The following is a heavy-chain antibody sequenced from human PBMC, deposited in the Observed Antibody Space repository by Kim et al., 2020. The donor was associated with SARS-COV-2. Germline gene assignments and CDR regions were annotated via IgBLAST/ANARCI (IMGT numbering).Heavy chain of an antibody. CDR3: ARSDCSGGSCYPGDAFDI. CDR2: INPNSGGT. CDR1: GYTFTGYY. J-gene: IGHJ3*02. V-gene: IGHV1-2*06. D-gene: IGHD2-15*01. Sequence: ASVKVSCKASGYTFTGYYMHWVRQAPGQGLEWMGRINPNSGGTNYAQKFQGRVTMTRDTPISTAYMELSRLRSDDTAVYYCARSDCSGGSCYPGDAFDIWGQGTMVTVSS.